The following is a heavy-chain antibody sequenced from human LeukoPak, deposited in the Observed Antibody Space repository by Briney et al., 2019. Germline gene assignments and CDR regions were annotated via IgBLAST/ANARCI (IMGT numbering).Heavy chain of an antibody. J-gene: IGHJ4*02. D-gene: IGHD3-10*01. Sequence: SETLSLTCTVSSGSISTSNYYWGWVRQPPGKALEWIGNIFYSGSTYYSPSLKSRVTISLDTSKNQFSLTMSSVTAADTAVYYCVGSYYYGSGSLSPIDYWGQGTLVTVSS. CDR3: VGSYYYGSGSLSPIDY. CDR2: IFYSGST. CDR1: SGSISTSNYY. V-gene: IGHV4-39*07.